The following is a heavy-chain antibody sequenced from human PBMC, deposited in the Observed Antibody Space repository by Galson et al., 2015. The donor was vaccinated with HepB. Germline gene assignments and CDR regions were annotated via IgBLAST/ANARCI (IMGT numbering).Heavy chain of an antibody. CDR3: ARVATYHYYYMDV. Sequence: QVQLQESGPGLVKPSETLSLTCTVSGGSISSYYWSWIRQPPGKGLELIGYIYYSGSTNYNPSLKSRVTISVDTSKNQFSLKLSSVTAADTAVYYCARVATYHYYYMDVWGKGTTVTVSS. CDR2: IYYSGST. CDR1: GGSISSYY. V-gene: IGHV4-59*01. J-gene: IGHJ6*03. D-gene: IGHD5-12*01.